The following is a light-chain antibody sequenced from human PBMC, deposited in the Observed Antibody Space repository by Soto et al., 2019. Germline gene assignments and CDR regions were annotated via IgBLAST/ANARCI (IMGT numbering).Light chain of an antibody. J-gene: IGKJ1*01. CDR3: QQYGSSPWT. Sequence: EIVLTQSPCTLPLSPGERATLSCRASQSVSSSYLAWYQQKPGQAPRLLIYGASSRATGIPDRFSGSGSGTDFTLTISGLEPEDFAVYYCQQYGSSPWTFGQGTKVDIK. CDR1: QSVSSSY. CDR2: GAS. V-gene: IGKV3-20*01.